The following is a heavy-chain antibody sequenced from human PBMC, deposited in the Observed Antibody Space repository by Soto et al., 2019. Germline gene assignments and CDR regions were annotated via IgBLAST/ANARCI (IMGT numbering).Heavy chain of an antibody. J-gene: IGHJ3*02. V-gene: IGHV3-23*01. CDR3: AKVAYCSSISCYDAFDI. D-gene: IGHD2-2*01. CDR1: GFTFSNYA. Sequence: GGSLRLSCAASGFTFSNYAMSWVRQAPGKELEWVSVISGGGGDTLYADSVKGRFAISRDNSKNTLDLQMNSLRAEDTAVYYCAKVAYCSSISCYDAFDIWGQGTMVTV. CDR2: ISGGGGDT.